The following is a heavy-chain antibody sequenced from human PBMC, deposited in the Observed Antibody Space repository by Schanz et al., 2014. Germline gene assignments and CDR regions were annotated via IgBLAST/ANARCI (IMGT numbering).Heavy chain of an antibody. CDR3: ARGPSTGAFDI. Sequence: QLMQSGSEVRKPGASVKVSCKASGYPFSNYGISWLRQAPGQGFEWMAWMSYNGNTKYAQSLQGRVTVTRDTSTSTSYMELSSLRSEDTAVYFCARGPSTGAFDIWGQGTMVTVSS. V-gene: IGHV1-18*01. CDR1: GYPFSNYG. CDR2: MSYNGNT. J-gene: IGHJ3*02.